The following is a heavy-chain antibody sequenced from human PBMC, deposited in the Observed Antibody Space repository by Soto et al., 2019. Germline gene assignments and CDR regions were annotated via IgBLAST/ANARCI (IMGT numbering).Heavy chain of an antibody. D-gene: IGHD6-25*01. CDR3: TREAGWQRMVPYD. CDR2: ICAFNGDT. Sequence: QVQLVQSGSEVKKPGASVNVSCKAFGYTFTSYGFSWVRQVPGQGLEWLGWICAFNGDTQYAQTMQGWLTVTTDTSTTTVHMELRSLPPADTAVYYCTREAGWQRMVPYDWGQGTLVSVS. CDR1: GYTFTSYG. J-gene: IGHJ4*02. V-gene: IGHV1-18*04.